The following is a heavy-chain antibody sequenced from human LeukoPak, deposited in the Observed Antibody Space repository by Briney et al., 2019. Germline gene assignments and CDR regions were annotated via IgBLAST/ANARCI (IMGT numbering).Heavy chain of an antibody. CDR2: IYYSGST. J-gene: IGHJ4*02. CDR1: GGSISSYY. V-gene: IGHV4-59*08. D-gene: IGHD4-11*01. CDR3: ARETTTYYFDY. Sequence: SETLSLTCTVSGGSISSYYWSWIRQPPGKGLEWIGYIYYSGSTNYNPSLKSRVTISVDTSKNQFSLKLSSVTAADTAVYYCARETTTYYFDYWGQGTLVTVSS.